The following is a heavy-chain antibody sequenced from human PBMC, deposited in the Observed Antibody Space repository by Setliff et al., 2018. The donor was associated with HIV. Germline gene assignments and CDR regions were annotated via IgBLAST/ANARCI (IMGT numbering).Heavy chain of an antibody. D-gene: IGHD1-1*01. CDR3: ARVGTNWPSWFDP. Sequence: PSETLSLTCNVSGDSINSGDYYWSWLRQPAGERLEYIGRIHSSGGFNYNPSLQSRLTLSIDISKNHFSLKLRSVTAADTAVYYCARVGTNWPSWFDPWGQGTQVTVSS. J-gene: IGHJ5*02. V-gene: IGHV4-61*02. CDR1: GDSINSGDYY. CDR2: IHSSGGF.